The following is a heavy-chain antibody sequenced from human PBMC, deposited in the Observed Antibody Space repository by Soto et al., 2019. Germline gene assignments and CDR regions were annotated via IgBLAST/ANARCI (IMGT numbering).Heavy chain of an antibody. Sequence: SETLSLTCTVSGGSISSYYWSWIRQPPGKGLEWIGYIYYSGSTNYNPSLKSRVTISVDTSKNQFSLKLSSVTAADTAVYYCAREVRGGIAAAGTDYYYGMDVWGQGTTVTVS. V-gene: IGHV4-59*01. J-gene: IGHJ6*02. CDR1: GGSISSYY. CDR2: IYYSGST. CDR3: AREVRGGIAAAGTDYYYGMDV. D-gene: IGHD6-13*01.